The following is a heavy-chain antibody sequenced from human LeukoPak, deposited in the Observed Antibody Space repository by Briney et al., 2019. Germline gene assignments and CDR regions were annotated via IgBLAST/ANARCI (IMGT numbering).Heavy chain of an antibody. CDR3: ARDPSGYKQYYYYYMDV. Sequence: GGSLRLSCAASGFTFSSYAMHWVRQAPGKGLEWVAVISYDGSNKYYADSVKGRFTIFRDNSKNTLYLQMNSLRAEDTAVYYCARDPSGYKQYYYYYMDVWGKGTTVTVSS. D-gene: IGHD5-12*01. J-gene: IGHJ6*03. V-gene: IGHV3-30*01. CDR2: ISYDGSNK. CDR1: GFTFSSYA.